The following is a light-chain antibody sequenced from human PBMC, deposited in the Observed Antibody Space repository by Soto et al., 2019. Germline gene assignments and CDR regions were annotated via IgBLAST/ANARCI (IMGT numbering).Light chain of an antibody. CDR3: QQYKNWPL. CDR1: HSVNSH. V-gene: IGKV3-15*01. CDR2: GAS. J-gene: IGKJ5*01. Sequence: MLMTHSPATLSVSTGERVTXXXRTSHSVNSHVAWYQQKPGQAPRLLLYGASTRATGIPVRFSGSGFGTEFTLTISSLQSEDFAVYYCQQYKNWPLFGQGTRLEIK.